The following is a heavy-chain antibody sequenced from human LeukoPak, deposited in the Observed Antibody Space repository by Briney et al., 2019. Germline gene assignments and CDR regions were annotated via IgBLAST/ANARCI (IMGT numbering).Heavy chain of an antibody. V-gene: IGHV3-66*01. Sequence: GGSLRLSCAASGLTVSHVYMSWVRQAPGKGLEWVSLIYSGGTTFYADSVKGRFTISRDSSKNILLLQMNSLRAEDTAVYYCARVGIQLGFGASKVTNDAFDTWGQGTMVTISS. CDR1: GLTVSHVY. CDR2: IYSGGTT. J-gene: IGHJ3*02. CDR3: ARVGIQLGFGASKVTNDAFDT. D-gene: IGHD5-18*01.